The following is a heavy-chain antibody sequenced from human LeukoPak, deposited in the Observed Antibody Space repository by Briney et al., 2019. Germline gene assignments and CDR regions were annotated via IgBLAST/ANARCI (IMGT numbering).Heavy chain of an antibody. J-gene: IGHJ2*01. Sequence: SGTLSLTCAVSGGSISSSNWWSWVRQPPGKGLEWIGEIYHSGSTNYNPSLKSRVTISVDKSKNQFSLKLSSVTAADTAVYYCARDECGGGSCRYWYFDLWGRGTLVTVSS. D-gene: IGHD2-15*01. V-gene: IGHV4-4*02. CDR2: IYHSGST. CDR1: GGSISSSNW. CDR3: ARDECGGGSCRYWYFDL.